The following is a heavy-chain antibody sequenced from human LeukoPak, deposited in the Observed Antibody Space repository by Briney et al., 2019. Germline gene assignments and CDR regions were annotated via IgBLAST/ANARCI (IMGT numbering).Heavy chain of an antibody. CDR3: AKHRGHCVNGACHNYYYMDV. Sequence: GASVKVSCEASGYIFSDYYIYWIRQAPGQGLEWMGWINTDNGDTSYAQRLQDRITLTRDTSITTAFLDLTSLTSDDTAAYYCAKHRGHCVNGACHNYYYMDVWGKGTTVTVYS. CDR1: GYIFSDYY. V-gene: IGHV1-2*02. CDR2: INTDNGDT. J-gene: IGHJ6*03. D-gene: IGHD2-8*01.